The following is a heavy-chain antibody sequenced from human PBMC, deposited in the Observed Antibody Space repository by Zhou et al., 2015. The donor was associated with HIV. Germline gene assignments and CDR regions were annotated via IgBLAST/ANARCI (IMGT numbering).Heavy chain of an antibody. Sequence: QLVQSGAEVKKPGSSVKVSCKASGFTFTSSAVQWVRQARGQRLEWIGWIVVGSGNTNYAQKFQERVTITRDMSTSTAYMELSSLRSEDTAVYYCAAAYITMVRGVIRYYYYGMDVWGQGP. D-gene: IGHD3-10*01. V-gene: IGHV1-58*01. CDR1: GFTFTSSA. CDR3: AAAYITMVRGVIRYYYYGMDV. J-gene: IGHJ6*02. CDR2: IVVGSGNT.